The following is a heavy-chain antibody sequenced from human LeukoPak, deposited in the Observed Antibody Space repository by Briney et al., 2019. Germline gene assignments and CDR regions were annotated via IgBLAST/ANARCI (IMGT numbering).Heavy chain of an antibody. J-gene: IGHJ4*02. D-gene: IGHD3-22*01. CDR3: ARAKEYYYDSSGYSPFDY. Sequence: GGSLRLSCAASGFTFSSYAMHWVRQAPGKGLEWVAVISYDGSNKYYADSVKGRFTISRDNAKNSLYLQMNSLRAEDTAVYYCARAKEYYYDSSGYSPFDYWGQGTLVTVSS. V-gene: IGHV3-30-3*01. CDR2: ISYDGSNK. CDR1: GFTFSSYA.